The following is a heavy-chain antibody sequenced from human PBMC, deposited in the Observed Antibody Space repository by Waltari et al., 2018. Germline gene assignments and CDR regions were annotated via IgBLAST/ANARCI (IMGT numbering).Heavy chain of an antibody. CDR3: ARGYDIVVVPAAIYYYGMDV. V-gene: IGHV1-69*01. CDR1: GGTFSSYA. CDR2: IIPSFGTA. J-gene: IGHJ6*02. D-gene: IGHD2-2*01. Sequence: QVQLVQSGAEVKKPGSSVKVSCKASGGTFSSYAISWVRQAPGQGLEWMGGIIPSFGTANYAQKFQGRVTITADESTSTAYMELSSLRSEDTAVYYCARGYDIVVVPAAIYYYGMDVWGQGTTVTVSS.